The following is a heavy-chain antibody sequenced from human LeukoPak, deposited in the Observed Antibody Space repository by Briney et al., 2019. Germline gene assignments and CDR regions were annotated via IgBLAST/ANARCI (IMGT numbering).Heavy chain of an antibody. D-gene: IGHD3-10*01. CDR1: GFTFTSSA. J-gene: IGHJ6*02. V-gene: IGHV1-58*02. CDR3: AASGVWFGELLYPTIYYYYYGMDV. Sequence: ASVKVSCKASGFTFTSSAMQWVRQARGQRLEWIGWIVVGSGNTNYAQKFQERVTITRDMSTSTAYMELSSLRSEDTAVYYCAASGVWFGELLYPTIYYYYYGMDVWGQGTTVTVSS. CDR2: IVVGSGNT.